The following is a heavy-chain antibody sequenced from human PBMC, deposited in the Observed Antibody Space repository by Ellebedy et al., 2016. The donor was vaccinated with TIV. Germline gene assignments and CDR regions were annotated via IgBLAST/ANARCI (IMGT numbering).Heavy chain of an antibody. CDR2: ISYDGSNK. CDR1: GFTFSSYA. CDR3: ARGGGWFGELLPLDY. J-gene: IGHJ4*02. D-gene: IGHD3-10*01. V-gene: IGHV3-30-3*01. Sequence: GGSLRLXCAASGFTFSSYAMHWVRQAPGQGLEWVAVISYDGSNKYYADSVKGRFTISRDNSKNTLYLQMNSLRAEDTAVYYCARGGGWFGELLPLDYWGQGTLVTVSS.